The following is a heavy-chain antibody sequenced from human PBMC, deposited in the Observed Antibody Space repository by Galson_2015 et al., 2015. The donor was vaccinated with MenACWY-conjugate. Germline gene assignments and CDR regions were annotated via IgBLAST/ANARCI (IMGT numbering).Heavy chain of an antibody. J-gene: IGHJ4*02. CDR1: GFTFSSYA. CDR3: VKDGNSIAAGSSALDY. D-gene: IGHD6-13*01. CDR2: ISGSGGST. Sequence: SLRLSCAASGFTFSSYAMSWVRQAPGKGLEWVSAISGSGGSTYYADSVKGRFTISRDNSKNTLYLQMNSLRAEDTAVYYCVKDGNSIAAGSSALDYRGQGTLVTVSS. V-gene: IGHV3-23*01.